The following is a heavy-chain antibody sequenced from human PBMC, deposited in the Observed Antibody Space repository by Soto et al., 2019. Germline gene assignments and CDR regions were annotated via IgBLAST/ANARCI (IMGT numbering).Heavy chain of an antibody. J-gene: IGHJ4*02. CDR1: GYTFRNFG. V-gene: IGHV1-18*01. Sequence: QIKLLQSGAEVKKPGASVKVTCKASGYTFRNFGISWGRQAPGQGLEGMGWISAYNATANYAQKFQGSLTMTADTASSTACLELRSLRSDGAAGYDCARENSYFDCRGEGTLVTVSS. CDR2: ISAYNATA. CDR3: ARENSYFDC.